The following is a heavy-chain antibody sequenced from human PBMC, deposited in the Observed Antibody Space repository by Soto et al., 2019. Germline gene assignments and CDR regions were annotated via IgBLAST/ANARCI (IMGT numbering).Heavy chain of an antibody. D-gene: IGHD2-15*01. CDR3: ASRVYCSGGSCRSDAFGS. J-gene: IGHJ3*02. CDR2: IYSGGST. Sequence: EVQLVESGGGLVQPGGSLRLSCAASGFTVSSNYMSWVRQAPGKGLEWVSVIYSGGSTYYADSVKGRFTISRDNSKNPLYLQIDSLRAEDRAVYYCASRVYCSGGSCRSDAFGSWGQGTMVTVSS. CDR1: GFTVSSNY. V-gene: IGHV3-66*01.